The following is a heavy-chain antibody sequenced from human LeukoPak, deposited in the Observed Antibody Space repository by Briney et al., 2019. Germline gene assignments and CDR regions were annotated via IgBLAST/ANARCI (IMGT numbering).Heavy chain of an antibody. D-gene: IGHD2-15*01. CDR3: ARDFEYCSGGSCYLYFDY. V-gene: IGHV3-21*01. J-gene: IGHJ4*02. CDR2: ISSSSSYI. CDR1: GFTFSSYS. Sequence: GGSLRLSCAASGFTFSSYSMNWVRQAPGKGLEWVSSISSSSSYIYHADSVKGRFTISRDNAKNSLYLQMNSLRAEDTAVYYCARDFEYCSGGSCYLYFDYWGQGTLVTVSS.